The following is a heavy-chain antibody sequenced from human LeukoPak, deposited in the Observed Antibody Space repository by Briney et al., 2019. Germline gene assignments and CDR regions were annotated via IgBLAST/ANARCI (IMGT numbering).Heavy chain of an antibody. V-gene: IGHV3-74*01. D-gene: IGHD2-15*01. J-gene: IGHJ2*01. CDR3: ARVSSVLPGGSSWYFDP. CDR2: INKDGSST. Sequence: PGGSLRLSYAASGFTFNNYWMHWIRQAPGKGLVWVSRINKDGSSTDYADSVKGRVTISRDNAKNTLYLQMNSLRVDDTAVYYCARVSSVLPGGSSWYFDPWGRGTLVTVSS. CDR1: GFTFNNYW.